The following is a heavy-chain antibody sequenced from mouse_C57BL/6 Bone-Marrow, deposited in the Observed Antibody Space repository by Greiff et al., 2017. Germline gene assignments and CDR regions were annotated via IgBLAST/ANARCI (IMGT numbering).Heavy chain of an antibody. CDR3: TTGLLLN. CDR1: GFNIKDDY. Sequence: EVKVVESGAELVRPGASVKLSCTASGFNIKDDYMHWVKQRPEQGLEWIGWIDPENGDTEYASKFQGKATITADTSSNTAYLQLSSLTSEDTAVYYCTTGLLLNWGQGTLVTVSA. CDR2: IDPENGDT. V-gene: IGHV14-4*01. J-gene: IGHJ3*01. D-gene: IGHD2-3*01.